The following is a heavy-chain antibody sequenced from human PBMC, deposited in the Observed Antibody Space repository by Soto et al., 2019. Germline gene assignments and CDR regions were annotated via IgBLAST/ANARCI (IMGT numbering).Heavy chain of an antibody. V-gene: IGHV3-30-3*01. Sequence: GSLRLSCAASGFTFSSYAMHWVRQAPGKGLEWVAVISYDGSNKYYADSVKGRFTISRDNSKNTLYLQMNSLRAEDTAVYYCARARMVSLIYYYGMDVWGQGTTVTVSS. CDR2: ISYDGSNK. CDR3: ARARMVSLIYYYGMDV. D-gene: IGHD3-10*01. CDR1: GFTFSSYA. J-gene: IGHJ6*02.